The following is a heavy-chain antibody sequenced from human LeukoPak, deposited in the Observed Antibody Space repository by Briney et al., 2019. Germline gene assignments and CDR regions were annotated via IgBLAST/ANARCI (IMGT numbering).Heavy chain of an antibody. CDR1: GFTFSSYG. CDR2: IWYDGSNK. J-gene: IGHJ4*02. D-gene: IGHD6-13*01. CDR3: ARVRRGIAAASHFDY. Sequence: GRSLRLSCAASGFTFSSYGMHWVRQAPGKGLEWVAVIWYDGSNKYYADSVKGRFTISRDNSKNTLYLQMNSLRAEDTAVYYCARVRRGIAAASHFDYWGQGTLVTVPS. V-gene: IGHV3-33*01.